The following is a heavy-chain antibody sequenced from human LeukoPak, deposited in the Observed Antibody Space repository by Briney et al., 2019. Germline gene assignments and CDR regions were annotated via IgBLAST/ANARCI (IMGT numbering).Heavy chain of an antibody. Sequence: GGSLRLSCAASGFTVSSTYMSWVRQAPGKGLEWVASIKPDGSETSYVDSVRGRFTISRDNPKSSLYLQMNSLTAEDTAVYHCTRDASWGQGTLVTVSS. CDR1: GFTVSSTY. CDR2: IKPDGSET. CDR3: TRDAS. V-gene: IGHV3-7*01. J-gene: IGHJ5*02.